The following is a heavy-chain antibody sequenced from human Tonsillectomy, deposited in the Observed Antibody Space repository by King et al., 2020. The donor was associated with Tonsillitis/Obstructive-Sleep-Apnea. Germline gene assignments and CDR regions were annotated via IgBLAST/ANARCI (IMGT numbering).Heavy chain of an antibody. V-gene: IGHV1-46*01. D-gene: IGHD2-8*02. J-gene: IGHJ6*03. Sequence: QLVQSGAEVKKPGASVKVSCKSSGNTFTSYYMHWVRQAPGQGLEWMGIINPSGGSTSYAQKFQGRVTMTRDTSTSTVYMELSSLRSEDTAVYYCATDSGLIATGYYYMDVWGKGTTVTVSS. CDR3: ATDSGLIATGYYYMDV. CDR1: GNTFTSYY. CDR2: INPSGGST.